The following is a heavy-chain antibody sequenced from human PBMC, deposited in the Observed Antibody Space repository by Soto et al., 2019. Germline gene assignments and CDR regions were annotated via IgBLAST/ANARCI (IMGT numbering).Heavy chain of an antibody. CDR3: ARVGGYSYGLVDY. D-gene: IGHD5-18*01. CDR1: GGSVSSYY. Sequence: PSETLSLTCTVSGGSVSSYYWSWIRQPPGKGLEWIGYIYYSGSTNYNPSLKSRVTISVDTSKNQFSLKLSSVTAADTAVYYCARVGGYSYGLVDYWRQGTLVTVSS. J-gene: IGHJ4*02. V-gene: IGHV4-59*02. CDR2: IYYSGST.